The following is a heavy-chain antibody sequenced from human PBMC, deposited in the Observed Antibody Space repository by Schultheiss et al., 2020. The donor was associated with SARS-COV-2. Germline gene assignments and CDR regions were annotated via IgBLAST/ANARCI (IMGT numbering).Heavy chain of an antibody. CDR3: ARAGNRVAAAGTEGFDAFDI. CDR1: GGSFSGYY. D-gene: IGHD6-13*01. V-gene: IGHV4-34*01. CDR2: IYYSGST. J-gene: IGHJ3*02. Sequence: SETLSLTCAVYGGSFSGYYWSWIRQPPGKGLEWIGYIYYSGSTYYNPSLKSRVTISVDTSKNQFSLKLSSVTAADTAVYYCARAGNRVAAAGTEGFDAFDIWGQGTMVTVSS.